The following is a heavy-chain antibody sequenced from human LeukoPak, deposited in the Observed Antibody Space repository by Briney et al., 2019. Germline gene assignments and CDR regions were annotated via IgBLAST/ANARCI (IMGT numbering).Heavy chain of an antibody. D-gene: IGHD3-22*01. CDR1: GFTFSSYN. J-gene: IGHJ6*02. CDR2: ISYSSSAI. V-gene: IGHV3-48*04. CDR3: AKASYEFYYYGMDV. Sequence: GGSLRLSCAASGFTFSSYNMNWVRQAPGKGLEWVSYISYSSSAIYYADSVKGRFTISRDNAKNSLYLQMNSLRAEDTAVYYCAKASYEFYYYGMDVWGQGTTVTVSS.